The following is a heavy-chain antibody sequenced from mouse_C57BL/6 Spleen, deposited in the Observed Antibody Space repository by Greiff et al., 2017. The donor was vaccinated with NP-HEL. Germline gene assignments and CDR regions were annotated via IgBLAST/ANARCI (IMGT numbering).Heavy chain of an antibody. Sequence: EVQLQQSGAELVRPGASVKLSCTASGFNIKDYYMHWVKQRPEQGLEWIGRIDPEDGDTEYAPKFQGKATMTVDTSSNTAYLQLSSLTSEDTAVYYCTTITGTIYFDYWGQGTTLTVSS. V-gene: IGHV14-1*01. CDR1: GFNIKDYY. D-gene: IGHD4-1*01. J-gene: IGHJ2*01. CDR2: IDPEDGDT. CDR3: TTITGTIYFDY.